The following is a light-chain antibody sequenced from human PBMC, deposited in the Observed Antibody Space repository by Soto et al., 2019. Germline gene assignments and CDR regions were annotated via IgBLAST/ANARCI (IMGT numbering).Light chain of an antibody. CDR2: EVS. J-gene: IGLJ1*01. CDR1: SSDIGDYNY. CDR3: SSYAGSLYV. Sequence: QSALTQPPSASGYPGQSVTISCTGTSSDIGDYNYVSWYQQHPGKAPKLMIYEVSKRPSGVPDRFSGSKSGNTASLTVSGLQAEDEADYYCSSYAGSLYVFGTGTKLTVL. V-gene: IGLV2-8*01.